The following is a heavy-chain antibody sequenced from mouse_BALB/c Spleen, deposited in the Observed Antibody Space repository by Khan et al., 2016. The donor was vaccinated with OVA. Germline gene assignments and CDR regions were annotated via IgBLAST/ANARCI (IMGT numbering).Heavy chain of an antibody. D-gene: IGHD1-1*01. V-gene: IGHV1-5*01. CDR2: IYPGNSDT. Sequence: VQLKQSGTVLARPGASVKMSCKASGYSFTNYWMHWVKQRPGQGLEWIGGIYPGNSDTSYNQIFKGKAKLTAVTSASTAYMELSSLTNEDSAVYYCTRAGYGAFAYWGQGTLVTVSA. CDR3: TRAGYGAFAY. J-gene: IGHJ3*01. CDR1: GYSFTNYW.